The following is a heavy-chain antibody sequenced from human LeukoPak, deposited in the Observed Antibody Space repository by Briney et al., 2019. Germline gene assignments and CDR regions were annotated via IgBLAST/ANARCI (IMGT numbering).Heavy chain of an antibody. J-gene: IGHJ6*02. V-gene: IGHV3-23*01. CDR1: GFTFSSYA. D-gene: IGHD3-3*01. CDR3: AREGTIFGVVTLDYGMDV. Sequence: AGGSLRLSCAASGFTFSSYAMNWVRQAPVKGLVWVSAISGSAGSTYYADSVKGRFTISRDNSKNTLYLQMNSLRAEDTAVYYCAREGTIFGVVTLDYGMDVWGQGTTVTVSS. CDR2: ISGSAGST.